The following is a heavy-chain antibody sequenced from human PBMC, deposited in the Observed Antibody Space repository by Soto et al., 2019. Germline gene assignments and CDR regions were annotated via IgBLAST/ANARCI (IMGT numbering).Heavy chain of an antibody. D-gene: IGHD3-3*01. CDR3: ARDQVDKSGYYFLDY. J-gene: IGHJ4*01. CDR1: GFTVRNSC. CDR2: IKTDGSST. Sequence: GGSLRRSSAASGFTVRNSCMHWVRQAPGKGLLWVSRIKTDGSSTTYADSGKGRFTISRDNAKNTLYLQMNSLRAENTAVYYCARDQVDKSGYYFLDYWGHGTLVTVSS. V-gene: IGHV3-74*01.